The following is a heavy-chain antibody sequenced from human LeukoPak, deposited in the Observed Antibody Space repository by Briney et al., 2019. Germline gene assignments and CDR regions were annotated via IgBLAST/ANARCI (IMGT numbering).Heavy chain of an antibody. D-gene: IGHD1-20*01. CDR2: IYTSGST. CDR1: GGSISSYY. Sequence: SEPLSLTCTVSGGSISSYYGSWIRQPPGKGREGIGYIYTSGSTNYNPSLKSRVTISVDTSKNQFSLKLSSVTAADTAVYYCARQARGITGTLGFDPWGQGTLVTVSS. V-gene: IGHV4-4*09. J-gene: IGHJ5*02. CDR3: ARQARGITGTLGFDP.